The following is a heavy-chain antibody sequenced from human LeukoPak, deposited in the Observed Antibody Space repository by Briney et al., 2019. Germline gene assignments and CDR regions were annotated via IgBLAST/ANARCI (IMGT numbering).Heavy chain of an antibody. CDR1: GGSFSGYY. V-gene: IGHV4-34*01. J-gene: IGHJ4*02. D-gene: IGHD4-11*01. Sequence: PSETLSLTCAVYGGSFSGYYWSWIRQPPGKGLEWIGEINHSGSTNYNPSLKSRVTISVDTSKNQFSLKLSSVTAADTAVYYCARCRVGSYSIFFDYWGQGTLVTVSS. CDR2: INHSGST. CDR3: ARCRVGSYSIFFDY.